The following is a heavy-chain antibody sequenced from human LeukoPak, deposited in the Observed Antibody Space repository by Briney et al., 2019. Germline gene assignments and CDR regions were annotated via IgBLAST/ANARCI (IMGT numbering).Heavy chain of an antibody. CDR1: GFTFSSYRMN. CDR2: IYYSGST. D-gene: IGHD6-13*01. V-gene: IGHV4-39*01. CDR3: ARRSGNKGVYQNGPATFDY. J-gene: IGHJ4*02. Sequence: GSLRLSCAASGFTFSSYRMNWVRQAPGKGLEWIGSIYYSGSTYYNPSLKSRVTISVDTSKNQFSLKLSSVTAADTAVYYCARRSGNKGVYQNGPATFDYWGQGTLVTVSS.